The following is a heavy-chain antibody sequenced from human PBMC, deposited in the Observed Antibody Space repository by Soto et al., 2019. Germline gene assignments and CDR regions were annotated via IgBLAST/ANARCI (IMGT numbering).Heavy chain of an antibody. D-gene: IGHD3-16*01. CDR1: GGTFSSSA. J-gene: IGHJ6*02. CDR3: ARGGRSGTFYYYYGMDV. CDR2: IIPIFGTA. Sequence: QVQLVQSGAEVKKPGSSVKVSCKASGGTFSSSAISWVRQAPGQGLEWMGGIIPIFGTANYAQKFQGRVTITADESTSTAYMELSSLRSEDTAVYYCARGGRSGTFYYYYGMDVWGQGTTVTVSS. V-gene: IGHV1-69*12.